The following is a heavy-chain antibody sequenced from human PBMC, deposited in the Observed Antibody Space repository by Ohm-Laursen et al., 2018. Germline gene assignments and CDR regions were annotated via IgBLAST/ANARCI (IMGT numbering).Heavy chain of an antibody. D-gene: IGHD3-9*01. V-gene: IGHV3-30*18. J-gene: IGHJ4*02. CDR1: GFTFSSYG. CDR3: AKEEVSLTADFDY. CDR2: ISYDGSNK. Sequence: SSLRLSCSASGFTFSSYGMHWVRQAPGKGLEWVAVISYDGSNKYYADSVKGRFTISRDNSKNTLYLQMNSLRAEDTAVYYCAKEEVSLTADFDYWGQGTLVTVSS.